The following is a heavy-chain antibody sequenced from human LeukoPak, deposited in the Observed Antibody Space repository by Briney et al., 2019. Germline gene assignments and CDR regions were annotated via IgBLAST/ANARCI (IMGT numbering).Heavy chain of an antibody. CDR3: ARRGTEAGKGGRYFNY. Sequence: PSETLSLTCTVSGGSISSTSYYWTWIRQPPGKGLEWIGSIYYSGSTYYNPTLKSRVTISVDTSKDQFSLKLRSVTVANTAVYYCARRGTEAGKGGRYFNYWGQGTLVTVSS. CDR2: IYYSGST. V-gene: IGHV4-39*01. CDR1: GGSISSTSYY. D-gene: IGHD6-13*01. J-gene: IGHJ4*02.